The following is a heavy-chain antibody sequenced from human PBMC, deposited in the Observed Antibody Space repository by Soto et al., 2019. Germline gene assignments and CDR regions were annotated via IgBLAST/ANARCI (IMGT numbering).Heavy chain of an antibody. CDR3: ARVVDTAMDWYFDY. V-gene: IGHV5-51*01. J-gene: IGHJ4*02. Sequence: SGYSFTSYWIGWVRQMPGKGLEWMGIIYPGDSDTRYSPSFQGQVTISADKSISTAYLQWSSLKASDTAMYYCARVVDTAMDWYFDYWGQGTLVTVSS. D-gene: IGHD5-18*01. CDR1: GYSFTSYW. CDR2: IYPGDSDT.